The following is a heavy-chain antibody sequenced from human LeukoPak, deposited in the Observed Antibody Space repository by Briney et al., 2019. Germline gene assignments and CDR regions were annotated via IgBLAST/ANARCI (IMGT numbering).Heavy chain of an antibody. CDR2: IYYSGST. D-gene: IGHD3-3*01. CDR1: GGSISSYY. J-gene: IGHJ6*02. V-gene: IGHV4-59*01. CDR3: ARVTPLEWLLSRRFHLGYYYGMDV. Sequence: PSETLSLTCTVSGGSISSYYWSWIRQPPGKGLEWIGYIYYSGSTNYNPSLKSRATISVDTSKNQFSLKLSSVTAADTAVYYCARVTPLEWLLSRRFHLGYYYGMDVWGQGTTVTVSS.